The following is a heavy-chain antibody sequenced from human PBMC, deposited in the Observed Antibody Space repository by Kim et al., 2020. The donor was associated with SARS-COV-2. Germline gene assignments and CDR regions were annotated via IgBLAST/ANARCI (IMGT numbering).Heavy chain of an antibody. CDR2: INPSGGST. J-gene: IGHJ4*02. CDR3: ARNSGSMADDY. CDR1: GYTFTSYY. Sequence: ASVKVSRKASGYTFTSYYMHWVRQAPGQGLEWMGIINPSGGSTSYAQKFQGRVTMTRDTSTSTVYMELSSLRSEDTAVYYCARNSGSMADDYWGQGTLVTVSS. D-gene: IGHD6-19*01. V-gene: IGHV1-46*01.